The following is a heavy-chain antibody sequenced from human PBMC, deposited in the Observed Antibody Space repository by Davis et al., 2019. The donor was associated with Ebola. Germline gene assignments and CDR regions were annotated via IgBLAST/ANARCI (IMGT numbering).Heavy chain of an antibody. CDR1: GYTFTGYY. J-gene: IGHJ5*02. Sequence: ASVKVSCKASGYTFTGYYIHWVRQAPGQGLEWMGWINPNSGGTNYAQRFQGRLTMTRDTSISTAYMELSRLRSDDTAVYYCARGAGRVWSGYRNWFDPWGQGTLVTVSS. CDR2: INPNSGGT. D-gene: IGHD3-3*01. V-gene: IGHV1-2*02. CDR3: ARGAGRVWSGYRNWFDP.